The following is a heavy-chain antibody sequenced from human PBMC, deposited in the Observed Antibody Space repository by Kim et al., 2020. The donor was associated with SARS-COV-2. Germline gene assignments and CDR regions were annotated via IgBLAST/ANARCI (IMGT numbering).Heavy chain of an antibody. CDR2: IYPGDSDT. CDR3: VRLKTTVIVRDFDY. J-gene: IGHJ4*02. CDR1: GYSFTSYW. V-gene: IGHV5-51*01. D-gene: IGHD4-17*01. Sequence: GESLKISCKGSGYSFTSYWIGWVRQMPGKGLEWMGIIYPGDSDTRYSPSFQGQVILSVDKSINTAYLQWSSLKASDTAMYYCVRLKTTVIVRDFDYWGQGTLVTVSS.